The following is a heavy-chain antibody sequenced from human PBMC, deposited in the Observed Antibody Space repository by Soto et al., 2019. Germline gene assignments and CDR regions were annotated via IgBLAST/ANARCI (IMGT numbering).Heavy chain of an antibody. CDR1: GYTFTGYY. Sequence: QVQLVQSGAEVKKTGASEKVACKASGYTFTGYYMHWVRQAPGQGLEWMGWINPNSGGTNYAQKFQGWVTMTRDTSISTAYMELSRLRSDDTAVYYCARGPPLRFLEWLLFDYCGQGTLVTVSS. D-gene: IGHD3-3*01. J-gene: IGHJ4*02. V-gene: IGHV1-2*04. CDR2: INPNSGGT. CDR3: ARGPPLRFLEWLLFDY.